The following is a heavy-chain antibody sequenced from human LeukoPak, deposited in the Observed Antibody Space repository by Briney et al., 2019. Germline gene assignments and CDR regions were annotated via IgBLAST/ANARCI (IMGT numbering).Heavy chain of an antibody. CDR2: IYYSGST. Sequence: SETLSLTCSVSGDSISSFYWGWIRQPPGKGLEWIGYIYYSGSTNYNPSLKSRVTISVDTSKNQFSLKLSSVTAADTAVYYCARDKGMATIPGAFDIWGQGTMVTVSS. V-gene: IGHV4-59*01. D-gene: IGHD5-24*01. CDR3: ARDKGMATIPGAFDI. CDR1: GDSISSFY. J-gene: IGHJ3*02.